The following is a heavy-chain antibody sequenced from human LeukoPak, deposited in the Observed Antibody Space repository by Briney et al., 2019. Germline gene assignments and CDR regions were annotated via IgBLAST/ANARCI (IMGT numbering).Heavy chain of an antibody. CDR3: ARAGDWNDVVDY. V-gene: IGHV4-39*07. Sequence: SETLSLTCTVSGGSISSSNYNWGWIRQPPGKGLEWIGNIYYSGSTYYNPSLKSRVTISLDTSKNQFSLKLNSVTAADTAVYYCARAGDWNDVVDYWGQGTLVTVSS. J-gene: IGHJ4*02. CDR2: IYYSGST. D-gene: IGHD1-1*01. CDR1: GGSISSSNYN.